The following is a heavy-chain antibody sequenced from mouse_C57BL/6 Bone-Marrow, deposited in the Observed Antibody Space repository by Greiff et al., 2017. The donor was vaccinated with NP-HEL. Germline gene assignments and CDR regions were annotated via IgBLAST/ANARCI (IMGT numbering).Heavy chain of an antibody. CDR3: ARRGTVVAPYAMDD. CDR2: INPNNGGT. CDR1: GYTFTDYY. V-gene: IGHV1-26*01. D-gene: IGHD1-1*01. Sequence: VQLHQSGPELVKPGASVKISCKASGYTFTDYYMNWVKQSHGKSLEWIGDINPNNGGTIYNQKFKGKATLTVDKSSSTASREVRSLTSEDSEVDDYARRGTVVAPYAMDDRGQGTSVTVAS. J-gene: IGHJ4*01.